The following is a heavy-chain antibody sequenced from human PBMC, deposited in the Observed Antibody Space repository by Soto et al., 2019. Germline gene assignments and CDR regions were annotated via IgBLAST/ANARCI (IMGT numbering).Heavy chain of an antibody. J-gene: IGHJ6*02. V-gene: IGHV3-30*18. Sequence: QVQLVESGGGVVQPGRSLRLSCAASGFTFSSYGMHWVRQAPGKGLEWVAVISYDGSNKYYADSVKGRFTISRDNSKNTLYLQMNSLRAEDTAVYYCAKELVAGTYYYYYYGMDVWGQGTTVTVSS. CDR3: AKELVAGTYYYYYYGMDV. CDR1: GFTFSSYG. D-gene: IGHD6-19*01. CDR2: ISYDGSNK.